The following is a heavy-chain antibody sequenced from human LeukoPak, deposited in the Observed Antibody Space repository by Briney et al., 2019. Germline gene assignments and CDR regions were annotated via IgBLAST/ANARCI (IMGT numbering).Heavy chain of an antibody. CDR3: ARNILGYCSGGSCYSGGFDY. J-gene: IGHJ4*02. CDR1: GYTFTSYG. D-gene: IGHD2-15*01. CDR2: IIPIFGTA. V-gene: IGHV1-69*13. Sequence: ASVKVSCKASGYTFTSYGISWVRQAPGQGLEWMGGIIPIFGTANYAQKFQGRVTITADESTSTAYMELSSLRSEDTAVYYCARNILGYCSGGSCYSGGFDYWGQGTLVTVSS.